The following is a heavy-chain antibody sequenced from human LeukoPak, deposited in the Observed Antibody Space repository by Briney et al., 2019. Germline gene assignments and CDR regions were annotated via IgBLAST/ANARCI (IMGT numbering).Heavy chain of an antibody. CDR2: INPSGGST. CDR3: ARDLGPGTVAGLDY. V-gene: IGHV1-46*01. J-gene: IGHJ4*02. CDR1: GYTFTSYY. D-gene: IGHD6-19*01. Sequence: GASVKVSCKASGYTFTSYYMHWVRQAPGQGLEWMGIINPSGGSTSYAQKFQGRVTMTRDTSTSTAYMELRSLRSDDTAVYYCARDLGPGTVAGLDYWGQGTLVTVSS.